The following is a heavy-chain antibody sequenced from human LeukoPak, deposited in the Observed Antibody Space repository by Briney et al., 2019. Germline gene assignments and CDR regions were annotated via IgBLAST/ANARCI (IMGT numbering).Heavy chain of an antibody. J-gene: IGHJ4*02. CDR3: ASSSSVVPAAPVDY. V-gene: IGHV1-69*05. Sequence: SVKVSCKASGGTFSSYAISWVRQAPGQGLEWMGGIIPIFGTANYAQKFQGRVTITTDESTSAAYMELSSLRSEDTAVYYCASSSSVVPAAPVDYWGQGTLVTVSS. D-gene: IGHD2-2*01. CDR2: IIPIFGTA. CDR1: GGTFSSYA.